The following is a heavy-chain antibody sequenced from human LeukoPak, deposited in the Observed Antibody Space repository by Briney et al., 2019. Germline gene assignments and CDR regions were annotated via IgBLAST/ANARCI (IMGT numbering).Heavy chain of an antibody. CDR3: ARRSPGSSSLFFYYMDV. D-gene: IGHD1-26*01. J-gene: IGHJ6*03. CDR2: ISSSGSST. V-gene: IGHV3-23*01. CDR1: GFTFSNHA. Sequence: VQPGGSMRLSCAASGFTFSNHAMSWVRQAPGKGLEWVSGISSSGSSTFFADHVEGRFTISRDNAKNSLYLQINTLQAEDTAVYYCARRSPGSSSLFFYYMDVWGKGTTVTVSS.